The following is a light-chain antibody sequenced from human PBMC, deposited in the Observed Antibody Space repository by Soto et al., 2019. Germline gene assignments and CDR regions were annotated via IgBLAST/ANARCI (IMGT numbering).Light chain of an antibody. CDR1: SSDVGGSNY. CDR3: SSSADSNNFYV. Sequence: QSVLTQPPSASGSPGQSVTISCTGTSSDVGGSNYVSWYQQHPGKAPKLMIYEVNKRPSGVPDRFSGSKSGNTASLTVSGLQTDDEADYYCSSSADSNNFYVFGTGTQLTVL. J-gene: IGLJ1*01. CDR2: EVN. V-gene: IGLV2-8*01.